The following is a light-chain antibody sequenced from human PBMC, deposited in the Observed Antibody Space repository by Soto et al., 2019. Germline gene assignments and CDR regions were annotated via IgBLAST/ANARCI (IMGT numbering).Light chain of an antibody. V-gene: IGLV2-8*01. CDR1: SSDIGVYDY. Sequence: QSALTQPPSASGSPGQSVTISFTGTSSDIGVYDYVSWYQQKSGKAPKLMIFEVSRRPSGVPDRFSGSKSGNTASLTVSGLQAEDEGDYYCSSYAVSNNWVFRGGTMLTVL. CDR2: EVS. CDR3: SSYAVSNNWV. J-gene: IGLJ3*02.